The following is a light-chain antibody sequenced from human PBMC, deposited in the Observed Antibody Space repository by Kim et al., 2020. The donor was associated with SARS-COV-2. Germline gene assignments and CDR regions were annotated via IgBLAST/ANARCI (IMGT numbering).Light chain of an antibody. CDR1: QDISNY. V-gene: IGKV1-33*01. Sequence: DIQMTQSPSSLSASVGDRVTITCQASQDISNYLNWYQQKPGKAPKLLIYNLETGVPSRFSGSGSGTDFTFTISSLQPEDIATYYCQQYDNLPYTFGQGTKLEIK. CDR3: QQYDNLPYT. J-gene: IGKJ2*01.